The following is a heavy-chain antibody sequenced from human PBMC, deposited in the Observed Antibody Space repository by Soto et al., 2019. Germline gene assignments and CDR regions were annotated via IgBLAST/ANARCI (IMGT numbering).Heavy chain of an antibody. CDR3: ARVVIILGHIDY. D-gene: IGHD3-3*01. J-gene: IGHJ4*02. V-gene: IGHV1-69*13. CDR1: GGTFSSYA. CDR2: IIPIFGTA. Sequence: ASVKVSCKGSGGTFSSYAISWVRQAPGQGLEWMGGIIPIFGTANYAQKFQGRVTITADESTSTAYMELSSLRSEDTAVYYCARVVIILGHIDYWGQGTLVTVSS.